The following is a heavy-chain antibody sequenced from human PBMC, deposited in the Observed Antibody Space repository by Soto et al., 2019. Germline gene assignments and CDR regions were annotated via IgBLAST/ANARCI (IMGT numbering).Heavy chain of an antibody. CDR2: ISGSGGST. D-gene: IGHD6-13*01. V-gene: IGHV3-23*01. J-gene: IGHJ4*02. Sequence: GSLRLSCAASGFTFSSYAMSWVRQAPGKGLEWVSAISGSGGSTYYADSVKGRFTISRDNSKNTLYLQMNSLRAEDTAVYYCAKLDVPFILPIAAAGLYYFDYWGQGTLVTVSS. CDR1: GFTFSSYA. CDR3: AKLDVPFILPIAAAGLYYFDY.